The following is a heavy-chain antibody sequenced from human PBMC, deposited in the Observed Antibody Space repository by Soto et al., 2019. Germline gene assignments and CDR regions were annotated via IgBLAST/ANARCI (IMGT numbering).Heavy chain of an antibody. CDR3: ARERGGAAAATGSPDAFDI. CDR1: GGSISSSNW. Sequence: QVQLQESGPGLVKPSGTLSLTCAVSGGSISSSNWWSWVRQPPGKGLEWIGEIYHSGSTNYNPSLKSRVTISVDKSKNQFSLKLSSVAAADTAVYYCARERGGAAAATGSPDAFDIWGQGTMVTVSS. D-gene: IGHD6-13*01. CDR2: IYHSGST. V-gene: IGHV4-4*02. J-gene: IGHJ3*02.